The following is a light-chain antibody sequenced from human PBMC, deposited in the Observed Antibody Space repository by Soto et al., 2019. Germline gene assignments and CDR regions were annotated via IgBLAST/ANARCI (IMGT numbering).Light chain of an antibody. J-gene: IGKJ1*01. CDR3: RQHNNYPPT. V-gene: IGKV1-17*01. CDR2: AAS. Sequence: DIQMTQSPSSLSASVGDRVTITCRASQDIRIDLGWFQQKPGKAPKRLIYAASSLQSGVPSSFSGSGSGTEFTRTIIILQPEDFATYCCRQHNNYPPTFGQGTKVEI. CDR1: QDIRID.